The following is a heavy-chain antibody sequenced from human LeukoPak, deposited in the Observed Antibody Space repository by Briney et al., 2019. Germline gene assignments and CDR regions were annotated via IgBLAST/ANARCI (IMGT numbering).Heavy chain of an antibody. CDR2: INPIFGIA. J-gene: IGHJ4*02. CDR1: GYTFTGYY. V-gene: IGHV1-69*10. Sequence: ASVKVSCKASGYTFTGYYMHWVRQAPGQGLEWMGWINPIFGIANYAQKFQGRVTITADKSTSTAYMELSSLRSEDTAVYYCARGYYYDSSGYSASGMSLDYWGQGTLVTVSS. D-gene: IGHD3-22*01. CDR3: ARGYYYDSSGYSASGMSLDY.